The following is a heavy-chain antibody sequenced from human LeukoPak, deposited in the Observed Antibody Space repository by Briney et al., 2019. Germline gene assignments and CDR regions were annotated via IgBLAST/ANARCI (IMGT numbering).Heavy chain of an antibody. CDR1: GGSFSGYY. CDR2: INRSGST. CDR3: ARVIYNPFSYYYYYMDV. V-gene: IGHV4-34*01. J-gene: IGHJ6*03. Sequence: PSETLSLTCAVYGGSFSGYYWSWIRQPPGKGLEWIGEINRSGSTNYNPSLKSRVTISVDTSKNQFSLKLSSVTAADTAVYYCARVIYNPFSYYYYYMDVWGKGTTVTVSS. D-gene: IGHD1-1*01.